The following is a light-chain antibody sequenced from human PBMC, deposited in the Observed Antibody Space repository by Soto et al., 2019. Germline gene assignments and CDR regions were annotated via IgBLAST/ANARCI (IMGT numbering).Light chain of an antibody. CDR2: SAS. V-gene: IGKV3-15*01. Sequence: EIVLTQSPATLSASPGERATLSCRASQSVSTNLAWYQQEPGQAPRLLIHSASSRATGIPARFSGSGSGTEFTLTISSLQSEDFAVYSCQQYNIWPSFSFGGGTKVEIK. J-gene: IGKJ4*01. CDR3: QQYNIWPSFS. CDR1: QSVSTN.